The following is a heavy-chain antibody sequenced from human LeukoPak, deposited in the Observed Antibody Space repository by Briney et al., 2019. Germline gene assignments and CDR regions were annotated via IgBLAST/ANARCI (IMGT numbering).Heavy chain of an antibody. Sequence: SETLSLTCTVSGGSISNSGYYWGWIRQPPGKGLEWIGEINHSGSTNYNPSLKSRVTISVDTSKNQFSLKLSSVTAADTAVYYCATHTHGAFDIWGQGTMVTVSS. J-gene: IGHJ3*02. CDR2: INHSGST. V-gene: IGHV4-39*07. CDR3: ATHTHGAFDI. CDR1: GGSISNSGYY.